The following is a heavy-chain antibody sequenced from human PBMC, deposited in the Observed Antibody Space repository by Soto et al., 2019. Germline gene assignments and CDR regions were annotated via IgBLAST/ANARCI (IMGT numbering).Heavy chain of an antibody. Sequence: ASVKVSCKASGYTFTSYGISWVRQAPGQGLEWMGRISAYNGNTNYAQKLQGRVTMTTDTSTSTAYMELRSLRSDDTAVYYCATFWGRHLSPGNVFAFWGKGKMVTGSS. J-gene: IGHJ3*01. D-gene: IGHD3-16*01. CDR2: ISAYNGNT. CDR1: GYTFTSYG. V-gene: IGHV1-18*01. CDR3: ATFWGRHLSPGNVFAF.